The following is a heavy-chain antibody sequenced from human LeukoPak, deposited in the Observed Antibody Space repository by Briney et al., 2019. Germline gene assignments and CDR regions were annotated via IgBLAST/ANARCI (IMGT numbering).Heavy chain of an antibody. CDR3: ARDAYSSSWYHY. V-gene: IGHV4-59*01. Sequence: SETLSLTCTVSGGSISSYYWSWIRQPPGKGLEWIGYIYYSGSTSYNPSLKSRVTISVDTSKNQFSLNLRSVNAADTAVYYCARDAYSSSWYHYWGQGTLVTVSS. CDR1: GGSISSYY. CDR2: IYYSGST. J-gene: IGHJ4*02. D-gene: IGHD6-13*01.